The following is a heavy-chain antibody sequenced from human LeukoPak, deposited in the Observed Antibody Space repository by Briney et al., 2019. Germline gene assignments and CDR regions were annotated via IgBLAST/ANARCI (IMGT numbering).Heavy chain of an antibody. CDR1: GFTFSSYW. Sequence: GGSLRLSCAASGFTFSSYWMSWVRQAPGKGLEWAANIKQDGSEKYYVDSVKGRFTISRDNAKNSLYLQMNSLRAEDTAVYYCARGEYYDFWSGPRNWFDPWGQGTLVTVSS. J-gene: IGHJ5*02. V-gene: IGHV3-7*01. CDR3: ARGEYYDFWSGPRNWFDP. CDR2: IKQDGSEK. D-gene: IGHD3-3*01.